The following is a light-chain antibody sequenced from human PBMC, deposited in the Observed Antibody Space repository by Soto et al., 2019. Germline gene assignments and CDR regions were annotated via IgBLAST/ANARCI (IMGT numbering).Light chain of an antibody. CDR1: SLDVGIYNL. Sequence: QSALTQPASVSGSPGQSITISCTGTSLDVGIYNLVSWYQHHPGKAPEVMIYEVSKRPSRVSNRFSGSKYSNRASLTISGLQAADEAHYYCSSYAGSSTLVFGGGTKLTVL. CDR3: SSYAGSSTLV. V-gene: IGLV2-23*02. CDR2: EVS. J-gene: IGLJ2*01.